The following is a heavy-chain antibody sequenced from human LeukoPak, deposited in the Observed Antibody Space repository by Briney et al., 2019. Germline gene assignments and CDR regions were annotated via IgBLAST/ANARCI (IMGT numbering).Heavy chain of an antibody. Sequence: GGSLRLSCAASEFTVSNNYMTWVRQATGKGLEWVSISHSGGKTYYADSVKGRFTISRDNSKNTLYLQMNSLRAEDTAVYFCAKDHVGGLCDSSRCHTNFYYWGQGTLVTVSS. V-gene: IGHV3-53*01. CDR1: EFTVSNNY. CDR2: SHSGGKT. CDR3: AKDHVGGLCDSSRCHTNFYY. J-gene: IGHJ4*01. D-gene: IGHD3-22*01.